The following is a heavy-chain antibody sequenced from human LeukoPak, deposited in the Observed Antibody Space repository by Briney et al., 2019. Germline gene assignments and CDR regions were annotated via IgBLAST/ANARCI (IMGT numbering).Heavy chain of an antibody. CDR1: GCTFSSYG. J-gene: IGHJ5*01. CDR2: IWYDGSHT. D-gene: IGHD2-2*01. Sequence: TGGSLRLSCAASGCTFSSYGMHWVRQVPGKGLEWVAFIWYDGSHTYYADSVKGRFTISRDNSKNTLYLQMNSLRAEDTAVFYCAKDPLGYCTSASCRYLDSWGQGTLVTVSS. CDR3: AKDPLGYCTSASCRYLDS. V-gene: IGHV3-30*02.